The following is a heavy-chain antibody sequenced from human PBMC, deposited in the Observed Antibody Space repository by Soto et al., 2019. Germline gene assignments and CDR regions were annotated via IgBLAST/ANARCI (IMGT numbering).Heavy chain of an antibody. V-gene: IGHV2-70*04. CDR2: IDWDDDK. D-gene: IGHD6-19*01. CDR1: GFSLRNRKMR. CDR3: ARSGSATDAFGI. Sequence: QTLTLTCTFPGFSLRNRKMRVSWIRQPPGKALEWLARIDWDDDKFYSTSLKTRLTISKDTSKNQVVLTMTNMDPVDTVTYYCARSGSATDAFGIWGQGTMVTVPS. J-gene: IGHJ3*02.